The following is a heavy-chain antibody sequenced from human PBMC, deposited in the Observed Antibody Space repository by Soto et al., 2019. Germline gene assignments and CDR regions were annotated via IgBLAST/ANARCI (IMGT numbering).Heavy chain of an antibody. CDR3: ARDHSGYDWRPYGMDV. CDR1: GGSISSGGYY. D-gene: IGHD5-12*01. V-gene: IGHV4-31*03. CDR2: IYYSGST. Sequence: PSETLSLTCTVSGGSISSGGYYWSWIRQHPGKGLEWIGYIYYSGSTYYNPSLQSRVTISVDTSKNQFSLKLSSVTAADTAVYYCARDHSGYDWRPYGMDVWGQGTTVTVSS. J-gene: IGHJ6*02.